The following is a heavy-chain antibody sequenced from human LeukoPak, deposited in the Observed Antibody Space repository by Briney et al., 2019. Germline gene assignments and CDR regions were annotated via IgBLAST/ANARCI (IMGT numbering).Heavy chain of an antibody. V-gene: IGHV1-46*01. J-gene: IGHJ4*02. D-gene: IGHD2-15*01. CDR1: GYTFTSYY. CDR3: ARGGDLLEDIVVVVAATGPLDY. Sequence: ASVKVSCKASGYTFTSYYMHWGRQAPGQGLEWMGIINPSGGSTSYAQKFQGRVTMTRDTSTSTVYMELSSLRSEDTAVYYCARGGDLLEDIVVVVAATGPLDYWGQGTLVTVSS. CDR2: INPSGGST.